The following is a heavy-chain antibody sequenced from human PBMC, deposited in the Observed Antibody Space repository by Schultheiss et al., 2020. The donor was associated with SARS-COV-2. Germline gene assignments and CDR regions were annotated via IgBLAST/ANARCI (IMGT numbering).Heavy chain of an antibody. J-gene: IGHJ6*03. V-gene: IGHV4-38-2*02. CDR1: GYSISSGYY. Sequence: SETLSLTCTVSGYSISSGYYWGWIRQPPGKGLEWIGSIYHTGNAYYNPSLKSRATISVDTSKNQFSLRLNSVTAADTAVYYCARGRGYYYYYMDVWGKGTTVTVSS. CDR3: ARGRGYYYYYMDV. CDR2: IYHTGNA.